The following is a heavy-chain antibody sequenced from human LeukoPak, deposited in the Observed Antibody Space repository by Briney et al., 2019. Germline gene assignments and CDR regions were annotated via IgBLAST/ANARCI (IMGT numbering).Heavy chain of an antibody. CDR3: AKDGDYDYVWGSYRCRYYFDY. V-gene: IGHV3-23*01. Sequence: GGSLRLSCAASGFTFSSYAMSWVRQAPGKGLEWVSAISGSGGSTYYADSVKGRFTISRDNSKNTLYLQMNSLRAEDTAVYYCAKDGDYDYVWGSYRCRYYFDYWGQGTLVTVSS. D-gene: IGHD3-16*02. CDR2: ISGSGGST. J-gene: IGHJ4*02. CDR1: GFTFSSYA.